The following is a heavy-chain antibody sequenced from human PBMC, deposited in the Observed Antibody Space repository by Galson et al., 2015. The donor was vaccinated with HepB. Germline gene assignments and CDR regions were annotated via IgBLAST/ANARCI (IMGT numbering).Heavy chain of an antibody. CDR2: ISSSGSTI. V-gene: IGHV3-48*03. CDR3: ARGQWELLSYAYNWFDP. Sequence: RLSCAASGFTFSSYEMNWVRQAPGKGLEWVSYISSSGSTIYYADSVKGRFTISRDNAKNSLYLQMNSLRAEDTAVYYCARGQWELLSYAYNWFDPWGQGTLVTVSS. D-gene: IGHD1-26*01. CDR1: GFTFSSYE. J-gene: IGHJ5*02.